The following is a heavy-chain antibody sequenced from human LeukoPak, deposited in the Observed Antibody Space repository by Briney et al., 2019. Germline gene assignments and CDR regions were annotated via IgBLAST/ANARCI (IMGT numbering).Heavy chain of an antibody. Sequence: GGSVRLSCVASGFTFSTYWMHWVRQAPGKGLVWVARIHSDGSSTTYADSVKGRVTISRDNAKNTLYLQMNSLRAEDTAVYYCARDIYSKSGDDYWGQGTLVSVSS. D-gene: IGHD6-13*01. CDR1: GFTFSTYW. CDR3: ARDIYSKSGDDY. CDR2: IHSDGSST. J-gene: IGHJ4*02. V-gene: IGHV3-74*01.